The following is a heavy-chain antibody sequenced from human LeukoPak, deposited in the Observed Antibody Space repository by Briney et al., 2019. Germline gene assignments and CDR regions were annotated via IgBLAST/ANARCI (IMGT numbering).Heavy chain of an antibody. CDR3: AKDIQLST. Sequence: GGSLRLSCAASGFTFSTSWMHWVRQAPGKGLEWVALISFSGDNSYYADSVKGRFSVSRDNSENTLSLQMNSLRVEDTARYYCAKDIQLSTWGLGTMVTVSS. CDR2: ISFSGDNS. CDR1: GFTFSTSW. J-gene: IGHJ3*01. V-gene: IGHV3-23*01. D-gene: IGHD5-24*01.